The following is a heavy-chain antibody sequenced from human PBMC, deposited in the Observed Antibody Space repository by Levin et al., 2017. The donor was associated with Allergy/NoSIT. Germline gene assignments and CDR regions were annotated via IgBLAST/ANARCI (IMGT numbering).Heavy chain of an antibody. D-gene: IGHD2-2*01. CDR1: GYSFTTHW. Sequence: ASVKVSCKGSGYSFTTHWIGWVRQMPGKGLEWMGIMYPADVDIRYSPSFQGQVTMSADGSINTAYLQWSSLKASDTAMYYCATASHCSSGTCYSFEYWGQGTLVTVSS. V-gene: IGHV5-51*01. J-gene: IGHJ4*02. CDR2: MYPADVDI. CDR3: ATASHCSSGTCYSFEY.